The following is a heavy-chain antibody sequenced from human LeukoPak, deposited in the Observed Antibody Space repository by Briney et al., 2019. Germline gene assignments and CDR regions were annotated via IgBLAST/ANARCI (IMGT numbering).Heavy chain of an antibody. CDR3: AKWGDYDILTGYYDSDY. Sequence: GGSLRLSCAASGFIFSNYAMSWVRQAPGEGLEWVSAIGGRDGGTYYADSVKGRFTVSRDDPKNTLYLQMNTLRAEDTAVYYCAKWGDYDILTGYYDSDYWGQGTLVTVSS. CDR1: GFIFSNYA. D-gene: IGHD3-9*01. J-gene: IGHJ4*02. CDR2: IGGRDGGT. V-gene: IGHV3-23*01.